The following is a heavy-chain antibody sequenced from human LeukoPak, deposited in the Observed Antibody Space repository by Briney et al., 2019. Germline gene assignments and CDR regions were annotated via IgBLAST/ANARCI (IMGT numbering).Heavy chain of an antibody. J-gene: IGHJ4*02. D-gene: IGHD3-22*01. CDR2: IYYSGST. CDR3: ARSPRDDSSGYYYPSFCDY. CDR1: GGSISSSSYY. Sequence: SETLSLTCTVSGGSISSSSYYWGWIRQPPGKGLERIGSIYYSGSTYYNPSLKSRVTISADTSKNQFSLKLSSVTAADTAVYYCARSPRDDSSGYYYPSFCDYWGQGTLVTVSS. V-gene: IGHV4-39*01.